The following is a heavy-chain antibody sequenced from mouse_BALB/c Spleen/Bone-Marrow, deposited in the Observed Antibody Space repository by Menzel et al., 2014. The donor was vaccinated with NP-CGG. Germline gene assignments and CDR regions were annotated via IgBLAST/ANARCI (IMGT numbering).Heavy chain of an antibody. Sequence: EVQLQQSGAGLVKPGASVKLSCTASGFNVKDTYMHWVKQRPGQGLEWIGRIDPANGNTKYDPKFQGKATITADTSSNTAYLQLSSLTSEDTAVYYCASYYYGSSRFAYWGQGTLVTVSA. D-gene: IGHD1-1*01. J-gene: IGHJ3*01. CDR1: GFNVKDTY. CDR2: IDPANGNT. CDR3: ASYYYGSSRFAY. V-gene: IGHV14-3*02.